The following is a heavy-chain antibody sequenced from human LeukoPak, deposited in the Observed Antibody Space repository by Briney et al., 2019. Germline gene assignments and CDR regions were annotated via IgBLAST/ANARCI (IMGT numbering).Heavy chain of an antibody. CDR3: AREIEPAAGPFDY. Sequence: PGGSLRLSCAASGFTFSSYGMHWVRQAPGKGLEWVAVIWYDGSNKYYADSVKGRFTISRDNSKNTLYLQMNSLRAEDTAVYYCAREIEPAAGPFDYWGQGTLVTVSS. D-gene: IGHD6-13*01. J-gene: IGHJ4*02. CDR1: GFTFSSYG. V-gene: IGHV3-33*01. CDR2: IWYDGSNK.